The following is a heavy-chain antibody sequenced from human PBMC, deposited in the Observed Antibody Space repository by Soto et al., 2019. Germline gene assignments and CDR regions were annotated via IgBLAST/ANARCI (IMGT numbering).Heavy chain of an antibody. J-gene: IGHJ4*02. CDR2: IYYSGST. Sequence: QVQLQEPGPGLVKPSQTLSLTCTVSGGSISSGGYYWSWIRQHPGKGLEWIGYIYYSGSTSHNPSLVSRVTLSVDPSKTQFALKLSSVPAAHTAVYYCARMGDGTLPDYWGQGTLVTVSS. CDR1: GGSISSGGYY. V-gene: IGHV4-31*03. CDR3: ARMGDGTLPDY.